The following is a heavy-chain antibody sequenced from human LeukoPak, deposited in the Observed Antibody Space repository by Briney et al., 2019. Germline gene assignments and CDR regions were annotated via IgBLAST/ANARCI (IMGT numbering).Heavy chain of an antibody. CDR2: ITNDGSST. J-gene: IGHJ4*02. D-gene: IGHD1-26*01. Sequence: PGGSLRLSCAASGLTFSSHWMHWVRQAPGKGLVWVSRITNDGSSTTYADSVKGRFTISRDNAKNMLYLQVNSLRAEDTAVYYCATQEVWSPAYWGQGTLVTVSS. CDR1: GLTFSSHW. CDR3: ATQEVWSPAY. V-gene: IGHV3-74*01.